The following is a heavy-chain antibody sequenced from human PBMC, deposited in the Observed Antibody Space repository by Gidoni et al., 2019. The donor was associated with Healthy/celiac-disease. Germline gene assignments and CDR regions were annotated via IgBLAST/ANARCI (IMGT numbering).Heavy chain of an antibody. Sequence: EVQLLESGGGLVPPGGSLRLCCAAAGFTVSSYAMSWVRQAPGKGLECVSAISGSGGSTYYADSVKGRFTISRDNSKNTLYLQMNSLRAEDTAVYYCAKDLMTTVRGYFDYWGQGTLVTVSS. J-gene: IGHJ4*02. CDR2: ISGSGGST. V-gene: IGHV3-23*01. CDR1: GFTVSSYA. CDR3: AKDLMTTVRGYFDY. D-gene: IGHD4-4*01.